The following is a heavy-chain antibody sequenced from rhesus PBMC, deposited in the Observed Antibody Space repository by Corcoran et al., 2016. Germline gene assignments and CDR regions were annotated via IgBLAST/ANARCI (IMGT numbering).Heavy chain of an antibody. V-gene: IGHV3S5*01. CDR2: ITRSEVRH. CDR1: GFTFSSYG. Sequence: EVQLVETGGGLVQPGGSLKLSCAASGFTFSSYGMSWGRQAPGKGLEGVFAITRSEVRHYNPASLKGRSTISRDNSKNVLSLQMNSLRAEDTAVYYCAKLKDTGYWGQGVLVTVSS. J-gene: IGHJ4*01. D-gene: IGHD2-33*01. CDR3: AKLKDTGY.